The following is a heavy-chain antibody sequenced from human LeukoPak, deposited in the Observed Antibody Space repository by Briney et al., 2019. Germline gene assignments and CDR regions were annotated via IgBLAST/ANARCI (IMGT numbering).Heavy chain of an antibody. CDR3: ARRRVYYYDSSGYLNY. CDR2: INHSGST. J-gene: IGHJ4*02. V-gene: IGHV4-34*01. CDR1: GGSFSGYY. D-gene: IGHD3-22*01. Sequence: SETLSLTCAVYGGSFSGYYWSWIRQPPGKGLEWIGEINHSGSTNYNPSLKSRVTISVDTSKNQFSLKLSSVTAADTAVYYCARRRVYYYDSSGYLNYWGQGTLVTVSS.